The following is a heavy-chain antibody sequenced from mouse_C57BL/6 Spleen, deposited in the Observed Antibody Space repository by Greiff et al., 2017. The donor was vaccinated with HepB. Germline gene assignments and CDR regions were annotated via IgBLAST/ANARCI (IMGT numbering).Heavy chain of an antibody. Sequence: EVQGVESGEGLVKPGGSLKLSCAASGFTFSSYAMSWVRQTPEKRLEWVAYISSGGDYIYYADTVKGRFTISRDNARNTLYLQMSSLKSEDTAMYYCTRGGYDYDGYFDVWGTGTTVTVSS. CDR3: TRGGYDYDGYFDV. V-gene: IGHV5-9-1*02. D-gene: IGHD2-4*01. J-gene: IGHJ1*03. CDR2: ISSGGDYI. CDR1: GFTFSSYA.